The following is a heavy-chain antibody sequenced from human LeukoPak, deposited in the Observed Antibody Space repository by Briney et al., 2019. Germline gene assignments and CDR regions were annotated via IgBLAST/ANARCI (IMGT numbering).Heavy chain of an antibody. D-gene: IGHD1-7*01. V-gene: IGHV3-21*01. Sequence: GGSLRLSCAASGFTLSSYSMNWVRQAPGKGLEWVSCISSSSGYIYYADSVKGRFTISRDNAKNSLYLQMNSLRAEDTAVYYCARAHNWKYGSFDFWGQGTLVTVSS. CDR3: ARAHNWKYGSFDF. CDR1: GFTLSSYS. CDR2: ISSSSGYI. J-gene: IGHJ4*02.